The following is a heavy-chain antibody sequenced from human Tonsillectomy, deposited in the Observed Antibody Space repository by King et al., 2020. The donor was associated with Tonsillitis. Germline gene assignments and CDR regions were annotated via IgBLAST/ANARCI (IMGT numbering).Heavy chain of an antibody. CDR1: GFTFSNYW. CDR2: IEQDGSDK. CDR3: ARYDDGSGYEDGFDI. D-gene: IGHD3-22*01. Sequence: VQLVESGGGLVQPGGSLRVSCAASGFTFSNYWMSWVRQAPGKGLAWVATIEQDGSDKYYVDSVKGRFTISRDNAKNSLYLQMNSLRAEDTAVYYCARYDDGSGYEDGFDIWGQGTMVTVFS. V-gene: IGHV3-7*03. J-gene: IGHJ3*02.